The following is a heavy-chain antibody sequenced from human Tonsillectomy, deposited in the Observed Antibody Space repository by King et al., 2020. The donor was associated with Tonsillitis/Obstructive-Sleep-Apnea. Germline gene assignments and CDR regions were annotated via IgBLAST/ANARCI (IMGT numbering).Heavy chain of an antibody. V-gene: IGHV3-43*02. D-gene: IGHD4-23*01. CDR3: ANDMASGGNSGLYSFDY. CDR1: GFTFDDYA. J-gene: IGHJ4*02. CDR2: ISGDGGST. Sequence: VQLVESGGGVVQPGGSLRLSCAASGFTFDDYAMHWVRQAPGKGLEWVSLISGDGGSTYYADSGKGRFTISRDNSKNSLYLQMKSLRTEDTALYYFANDMASGGNSGLYSFDYWGQGTLVTVSS.